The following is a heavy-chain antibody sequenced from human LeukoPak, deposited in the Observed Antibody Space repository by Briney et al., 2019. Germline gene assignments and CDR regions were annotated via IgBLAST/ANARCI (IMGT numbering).Heavy chain of an antibody. J-gene: IGHJ6*03. D-gene: IGHD3-9*01. V-gene: IGHV4-4*07. Sequence: PSETLSLTCTVSGCSISSYYWSWIRQPAGKGLEWIGRIYTSGSTNYNPSLKSRVTMSVDTSKNQFSLKLSSVTAADTAVYYCARESLTGYFPYYYYMDVWGKGTTVTISS. CDR2: IYTSGST. CDR3: ARESLTGYFPYYYYMDV. CDR1: GCSISSYY.